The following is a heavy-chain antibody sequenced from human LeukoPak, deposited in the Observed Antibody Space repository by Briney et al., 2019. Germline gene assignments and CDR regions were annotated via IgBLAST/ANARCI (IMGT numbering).Heavy chain of an antibody. V-gene: IGHV4-4*07. CDR3: ARSTWRYDILTGYYKGAFDI. CDR1: GGSISSYY. CDR2: IYTSGST. D-gene: IGHD3-9*01. Sequence: SETLSLTCTVSGGSISSYYWSWIRQPAGKGLEWMGRIYTSGSTNYDPSLKSRVTMSVDTSKNQFSLKLSSVTAADTAVYYCARSTWRYDILTGYYKGAFDIWGQGTMVTVSS. J-gene: IGHJ3*02.